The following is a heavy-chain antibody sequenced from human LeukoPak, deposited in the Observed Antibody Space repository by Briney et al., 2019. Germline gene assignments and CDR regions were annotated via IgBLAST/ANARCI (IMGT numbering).Heavy chain of an antibody. CDR3: ARHWDSSAYLNWFDP. CDR2: IYYSGST. J-gene: IGHJ5*02. CDR1: GGSISSYY. Sequence: SETLSLTCTVSGGSISSYYWSWIRQPPGKGLEWIGYIYYSGSTNYNPSLKSRVTISIDTSKNQFSLKLSSVTAADTAMYYCARHWDSSAYLNWFDPWGQGTLVSVSS. V-gene: IGHV4-59*08. D-gene: IGHD3-22*01.